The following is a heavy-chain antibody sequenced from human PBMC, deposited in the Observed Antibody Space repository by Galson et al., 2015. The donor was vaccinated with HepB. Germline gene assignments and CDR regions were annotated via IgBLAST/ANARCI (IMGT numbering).Heavy chain of an antibody. Sequence: SLRLSCAASGFTFSNYWMTWVRQAPGKGLEWVANIKQDGGQKDYVDSVKGRFTISRDNAKNSLSLEMNSLRAEDTAVYYCARHEGGDTSDIWGQGTMVTVSS. CDR2: IKQDGGQK. D-gene: IGHD3-16*01. J-gene: IGHJ3*02. CDR1: GFTFSNYW. CDR3: ARHEGGDTSDI. V-gene: IGHV3-7*03.